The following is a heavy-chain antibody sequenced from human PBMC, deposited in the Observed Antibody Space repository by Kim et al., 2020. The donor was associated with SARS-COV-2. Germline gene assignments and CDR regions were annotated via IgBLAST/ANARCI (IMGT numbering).Heavy chain of an antibody. CDR3: ASWSLNDYGGPIDS. D-gene: IGHD4-17*01. CDR2: ISSSSSFI. J-gene: IGHJ4*02. Sequence: GGSLRLSCAASGFTFSTYTMNWVRQAPGKGLEWVSSISSSSSFIYYADSVKGRFTISRDNAKNSLYLQMNSLRAEDTAVYYCASWSLNDYGGPIDSWGQGVLVTVSA. CDR1: GFTFSTYT. V-gene: IGHV3-21*01.